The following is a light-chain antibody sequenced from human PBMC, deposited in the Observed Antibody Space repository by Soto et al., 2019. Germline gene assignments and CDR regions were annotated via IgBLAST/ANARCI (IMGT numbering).Light chain of an antibody. V-gene: IGLV2-14*01. CDR1: SSDVGGYTY. CDR3: SSYTSSSTLYV. CDR2: EVN. Sequence: QSVLTQPAFVSLSPTQSITISCTGASSDVGGYTYVSWYQQHPGKAPKLMIYEVNNRPSGVSHRFSGSKSGNTASLTISGLQAEDEADYYCSSYTSSSTLYVFGTGTRVTAL. J-gene: IGLJ1*01.